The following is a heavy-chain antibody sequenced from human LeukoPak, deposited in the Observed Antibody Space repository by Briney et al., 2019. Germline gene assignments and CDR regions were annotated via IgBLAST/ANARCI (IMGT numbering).Heavy chain of an antibody. CDR1: GDSISSGGYY. D-gene: IGHD1-26*01. CDR2: IYYSGST. Sequence: PSETLSLTCTVSGDSISSGGYYWSWIRQHPGKSLEWIGYIYYSGSTYYNPSLKSRVFIAVDTFENQFSLKLRSVTAADTAVYYCARGGSNSYFQHWGQGTLVTVSS. CDR3: ARGGSNSYFQH. V-gene: IGHV4-31*03. J-gene: IGHJ1*01.